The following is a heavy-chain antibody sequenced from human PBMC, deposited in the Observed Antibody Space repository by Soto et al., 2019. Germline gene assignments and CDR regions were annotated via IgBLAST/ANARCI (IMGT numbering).Heavy chain of an antibody. D-gene: IGHD6-6*01. CDR3: ARIPTFVAARNNWFDP. Sequence: SETLSLTCTVSGGSISSYYWSWIRQPPGKGLEWIGYIYYSGSTNYNPSLKSRVTISVDTSKNQFSLKLSSVTAADTAVYYCARIPTFVAARNNWFDPWGQGTLVTVSS. V-gene: IGHV4-59*01. CDR1: GGSISSYY. J-gene: IGHJ5*02. CDR2: IYYSGST.